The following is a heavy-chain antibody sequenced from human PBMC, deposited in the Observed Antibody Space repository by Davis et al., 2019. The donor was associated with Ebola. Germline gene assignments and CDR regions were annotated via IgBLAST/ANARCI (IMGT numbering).Heavy chain of an antibody. CDR2: IYPGDSDT. D-gene: IGHD6-13*01. CDR1: CFDFPSYW. V-gene: IGHV5-51*01. Sequence: GESLKISCKGSCFDFPSYWIVWVRQMPGHGLERMGSIYPGDSDTRYSPSFQGQVTISADKSISTAYLQWSSLKASDTAMYYCARHYQAGVENWFDPWGQGTLVTVSS. J-gene: IGHJ5*02. CDR3: ARHYQAGVENWFDP.